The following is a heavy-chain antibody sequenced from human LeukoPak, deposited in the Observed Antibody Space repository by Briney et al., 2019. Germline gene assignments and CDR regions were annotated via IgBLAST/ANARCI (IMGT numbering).Heavy chain of an antibody. J-gene: IGHJ5*02. V-gene: IGHV4-30-4*01. Sequence: SEALSLTCTVSGGSISSGDYYWSWIRQPPGKGLEWIGYIYYSGSTYYNPSLKSRVTISVDTSKNQFSLKLSSVTAADTAVYYCARSLRGYSYPSWIDPWGQGTLVTVSS. D-gene: IGHD5-18*01. CDR1: GGSISSGDYY. CDR2: IYYSGST. CDR3: ARSLRGYSYPSWIDP.